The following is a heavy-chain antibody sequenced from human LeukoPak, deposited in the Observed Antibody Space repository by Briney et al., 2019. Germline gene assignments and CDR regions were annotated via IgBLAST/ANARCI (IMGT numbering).Heavy chain of an antibody. CDR2: INGDGSWT. D-gene: IGHD2-2*01. Sequence: GGSLRLSCAASGNYWMHWVRQAPGKGLVWVSHINGDGSWTSYADSVKGRFTISKDNAKNTVYLQMNNLRAEDTAAYYCVSFYETYWGRGTLVTVSS. CDR1: GNYW. J-gene: IGHJ4*02. CDR3: VSFYETY. V-gene: IGHV3-74*01.